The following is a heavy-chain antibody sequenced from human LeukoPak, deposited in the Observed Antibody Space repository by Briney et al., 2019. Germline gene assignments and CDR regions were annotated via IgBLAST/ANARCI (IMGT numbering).Heavy chain of an antibody. CDR2: ISSSSSYI. J-gene: IGHJ4*02. Sequence: GGSLRLFCAASGFTFSSYSMNWLRHAPGKGLEWVSSISSSSSYIYYADSVKGRFTISRDNAKNSLYLQMNSLRAEDTAVYSCARDASSSWYVYWGQGTLVTVSS. CDR1: GFTFSSYS. D-gene: IGHD6-13*01. CDR3: ARDASSSWYVY. V-gene: IGHV3-21*01.